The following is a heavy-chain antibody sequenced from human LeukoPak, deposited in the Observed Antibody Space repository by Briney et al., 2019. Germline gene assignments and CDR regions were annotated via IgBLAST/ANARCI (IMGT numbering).Heavy chain of an antibody. CDR1: GGSISSYY. CDR3: ARRLAGAMTTVTYFDY. Sequence: SETLSLTCTVSGGSISSYYWSWVRQPPGKGLEWIGYIYYSGSTNYNPSLKSRVTISVDTSKNQFSLKLSSVTAADTAVYYCARRLAGAMTTVTYFDYWGQGTLVTVS. CDR2: IYYSGST. D-gene: IGHD4-17*01. J-gene: IGHJ4*02. V-gene: IGHV4-59*08.